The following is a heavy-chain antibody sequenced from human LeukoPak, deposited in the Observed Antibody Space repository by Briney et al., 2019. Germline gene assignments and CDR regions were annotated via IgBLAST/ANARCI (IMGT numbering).Heavy chain of an antibody. CDR3: AKGGYSGSGSYYYFDY. V-gene: IGHV3-9*01. Sequence: GGSLRLSCAASGFTFDDYAMHWVRQAPGKGLEWASFISWNSGSIGYADSVKGRFTISRDNAKNSLYLQTNSLRAEDTALYYCAKGGYSGSGSYYYFDYWGQGTLVTVSS. D-gene: IGHD3-10*01. J-gene: IGHJ4*02. CDR2: ISWNSGSI. CDR1: GFTFDDYA.